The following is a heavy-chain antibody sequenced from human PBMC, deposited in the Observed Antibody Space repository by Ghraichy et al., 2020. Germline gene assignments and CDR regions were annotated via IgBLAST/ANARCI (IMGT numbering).Heavy chain of an antibody. CDR1: GGSFSGYY. V-gene: IGHV4-34*01. Sequence: SETLSLTCAVYGGSFSGYYWSWIRQPPGKGLEWIGEINHSGSTNYNPSLKSRVTISVDTSKNQFSLKLSSVTAADTAVYYCARGVTIFGVAQGMDVWGQGTTVTVSS. CDR3: ARGVTIFGVAQGMDV. J-gene: IGHJ6*02. D-gene: IGHD3-3*01. CDR2: INHSGST.